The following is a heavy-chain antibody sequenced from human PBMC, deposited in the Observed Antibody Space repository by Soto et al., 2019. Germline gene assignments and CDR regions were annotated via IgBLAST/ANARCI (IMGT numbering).Heavy chain of an antibody. CDR2: INYSGST. Sequence: QLQLQESGPGLVKPSETLSLTCTVSSGSISSSSSYWGWIRQPPGKGLEWIGSINYSGSTYYNPSLKSRITISVDTSKNQFSLKLSSVTAGDTAVYFCAKTGFWSDYRVADYWGQGTLVTVSS. CDR1: SGSISSSSSY. D-gene: IGHD3-3*01. CDR3: AKTGFWSDYRVADY. J-gene: IGHJ4*02. V-gene: IGHV4-39*01.